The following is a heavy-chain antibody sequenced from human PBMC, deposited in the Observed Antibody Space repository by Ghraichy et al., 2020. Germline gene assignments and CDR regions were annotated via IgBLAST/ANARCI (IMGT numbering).Heavy chain of an antibody. CDR2: INQDGSET. CDR1: GFTYSDYL. D-gene: IGHD3-10*01. V-gene: IGHV3-7*01. CDR3: ARDAGLPWFHP. J-gene: IGHJ5*02. Sequence: GGSLRLSCAASGFTYSDYLMSWVRQAPGKGLEWVATINQDGSETFYVDSVKGRFAIYRDNASTSLFLQMNSLRAEDTAVYYCARDAGLPWFHPWSQGTLVTVSS.